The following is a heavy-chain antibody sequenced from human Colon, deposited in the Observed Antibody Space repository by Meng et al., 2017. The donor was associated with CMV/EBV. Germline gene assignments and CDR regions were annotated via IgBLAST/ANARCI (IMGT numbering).Heavy chain of an antibody. CDR3: ATDAKECSNSFCYGWYSYGMGV. Sequence: GESLKISCAASGLTFSRYVMYWVRQAPGKGLAWVAIISHDGNTKYFADSVKGRFTISRDNSNNTLNLQMSSLRPEDTAVYYWATDAKECSNSFCYGWYSYGMGVWGQGTTVTVSS. V-gene: IGHV3-30-3*01. J-gene: IGHJ6*02. D-gene: IGHD5-18*01. CDR2: ISHDGNTK. CDR1: GLTFSRYV.